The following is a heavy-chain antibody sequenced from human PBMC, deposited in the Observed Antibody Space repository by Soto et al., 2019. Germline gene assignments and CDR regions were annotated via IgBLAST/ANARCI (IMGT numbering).Heavy chain of an antibody. CDR1: GYSFTSYW. J-gene: IGHJ3*02. Sequence: EVQLVQSGAEVKKPGESLKISCKGSGYSFTSYWIGWVRQMPGKGLEWMGIIYPGDSDTRYSPSFQGQVTISADKSISTAYLQWSSLQASDTAMYYCARQGTRSWNDNTFDIWGQGTMVTVSS. V-gene: IGHV5-51*01. D-gene: IGHD1-1*01. CDR2: IYPGDSDT. CDR3: ARQGTRSWNDNTFDI.